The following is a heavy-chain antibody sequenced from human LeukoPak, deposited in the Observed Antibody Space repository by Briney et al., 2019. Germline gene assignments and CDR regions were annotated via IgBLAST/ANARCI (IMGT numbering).Heavy chain of an antibody. D-gene: IGHD5-12*01. CDR3: ASETHSGYDSRHDY. CDR1: GFTFSSYS. CDR2: ISSSSSTI. V-gene: IGHV3-48*02. J-gene: IGHJ4*02. Sequence: GGSLRLPCAASGFTFSSYSMNWVRQAPGKGLEWVSYISSSSSTIYYADSVNGRFTISRDNAKNSLYLQMNSLRDEDTAVYYCASETHSGYDSRHDYWGQGTLVTVSS.